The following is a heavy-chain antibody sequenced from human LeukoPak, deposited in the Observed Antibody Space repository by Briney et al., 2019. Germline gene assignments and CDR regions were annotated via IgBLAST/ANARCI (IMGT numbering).Heavy chain of an antibody. J-gene: IGHJ4*02. CDR1: GGSISSYY. D-gene: IGHD4-11*01. CDR2: IYTSGST. V-gene: IGHV4-4*07. Sequence: SESLSLTCTVSGGSISSYYWSWIRQPAGKGLEWIGRIYTSGSTNYNPSLKSRVTMSVDTSKNQFSLKLSSVTAADTAVYYCARDHDYTRYFDYWGQGTLVTVSS. CDR3: ARDHDYTRYFDY.